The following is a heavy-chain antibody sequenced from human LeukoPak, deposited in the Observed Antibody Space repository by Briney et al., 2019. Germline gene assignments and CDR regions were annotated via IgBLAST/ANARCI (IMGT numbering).Heavy chain of an antibody. CDR2: IYYSGTT. CDR3: ARHEPSYCSTSSCFPYYFDY. CDR1: GGSISSYY. J-gene: IGHJ4*02. D-gene: IGHD2-2*01. Sequence: SETLSLTCTVSGGSISSYYWSWIRQPPGKGLEWIGYIYYSGTTNYNPSLKSRVTMSVDTSRNQFSLKVSSVTAADTAVYYCARHEPSYCSTSSCFPYYFDYWGQGALVTVSS. V-gene: IGHV4-59*08.